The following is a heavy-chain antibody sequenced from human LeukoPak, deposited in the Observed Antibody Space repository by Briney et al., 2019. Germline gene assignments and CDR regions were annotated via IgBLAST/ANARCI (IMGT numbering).Heavy chain of an antibody. D-gene: IGHD6-19*01. CDR3: ARDLIRYISGLNHFDY. CDR2: IYYSGST. J-gene: IGHJ4*02. CDR1: GGSISSYY. Sequence: SETLSLTCTVSGGSISSYYWSWIRQPPGKGLEWIGYIYYSGSTNYNPSLKSRVTISVDTSKNQFSLKLSSVTAADTAVYYCARDLIRYISGLNHFDYWGQGTLVTVSS. V-gene: IGHV4-59*12.